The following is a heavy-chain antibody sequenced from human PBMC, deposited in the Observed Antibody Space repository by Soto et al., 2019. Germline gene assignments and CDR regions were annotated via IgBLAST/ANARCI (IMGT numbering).Heavy chain of an antibody. V-gene: IGHV1-18*01. CDR3: ARFIPGIAAAGLFDY. Sequence: ASVKVSCKASGYTFTSYGISWVRQAPGQGLEWMGWISAYNGNTNYAQKLQGRVTMTTDTSTSTAYMELRSLRSDDTAVYYYARFIPGIAAAGLFDYWGQETLVNVSS. CDR1: GYTFTSYG. J-gene: IGHJ4*02. D-gene: IGHD6-13*01. CDR2: ISAYNGNT.